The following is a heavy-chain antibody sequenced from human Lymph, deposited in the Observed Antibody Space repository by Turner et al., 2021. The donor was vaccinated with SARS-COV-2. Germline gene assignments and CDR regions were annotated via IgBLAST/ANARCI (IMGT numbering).Heavy chain of an antibody. CDR3: ARDATGPLGY. CDR1: GGTVSTYA. J-gene: IGHJ4*02. Sequence: QVQLVQSGAGVKKPGYSVKVPCKASGGTVSTYAISWVRQAAGQWLEWLGGTITIFGIANYAQKFQGRVTINADKFTSTAYMEPSSLTSEDTAVYYCARDATGPLGYWGRGTLVTVSS. D-gene: IGHD1-1*01. V-gene: IGHV1-69*10. CDR2: TITIFGIA.